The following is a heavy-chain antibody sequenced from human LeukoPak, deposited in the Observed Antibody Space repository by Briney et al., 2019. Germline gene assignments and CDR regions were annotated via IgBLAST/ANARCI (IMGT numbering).Heavy chain of an antibody. CDR3: AKDAMGGYDRRNAFDI. CDR2: ISYDGSNK. V-gene: IGHV3-30*18. J-gene: IGHJ3*02. D-gene: IGHD5-12*01. Sequence: GGSLRLSCAASGFTFSSYGMHWVRQTPGKGLEWVAVISYDGSNKYYADSVKGRFTISRDNSKNTLYLQMNSLRAEDTAVYYCAKDAMGGYDRRNAFDIWGQGTMVTVSS. CDR1: GFTFSSYG.